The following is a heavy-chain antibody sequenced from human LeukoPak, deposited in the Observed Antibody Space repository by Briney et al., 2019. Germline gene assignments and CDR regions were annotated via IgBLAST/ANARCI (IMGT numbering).Heavy chain of an antibody. CDR1: GGTFSSYA. CDR3: ARGDLGDYYYYYYMDV. J-gene: IGHJ6*03. Sequence: GASVKVSCKASGGTFSSYAISWVRQAPGQGLEWMGGIIPIFGTANYAQKFQDRVTITTDESTSTAYMELSSPRSEDTAVYYCARGDLGDYYYYYYMDVWGKGTTVTVSS. V-gene: IGHV1-69*05. CDR2: IIPIFGTA. D-gene: IGHD2-21*02.